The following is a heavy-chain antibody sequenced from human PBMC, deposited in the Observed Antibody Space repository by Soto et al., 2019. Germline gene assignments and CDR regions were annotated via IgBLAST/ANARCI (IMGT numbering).Heavy chain of an antibody. J-gene: IGHJ4*02. Sequence: EVPLLESGGGLVQPGESLRLSCAASGFSFNTYAMVWVRQAPGKGLEWVSTITANSGSTAYGDSVQGRFTISRDNSKSTLYLQMNSLRVEDTATYYCARSPEWPNRYFDYWGQGTLVTVSS. CDR3: ARSPEWPNRYFDY. CDR1: GFSFNTYA. V-gene: IGHV3-23*01. D-gene: IGHD3-3*01. CDR2: ITANSGST.